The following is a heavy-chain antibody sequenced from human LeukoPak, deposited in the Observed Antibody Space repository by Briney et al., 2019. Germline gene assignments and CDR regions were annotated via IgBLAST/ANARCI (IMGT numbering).Heavy chain of an antibody. CDR3: ARDLYYGSGSYYNDARWFDP. J-gene: IGHJ5*02. Sequence: ASVKVSCKASGYTFTSYTMHWVRQAPGQRLEWMGWINAGNGNTKYSQKFQGRVTMTRDTSTSTVYMELSSLRSEDTAVYYCARDLYYGSGSYYNDARWFDPWGQGTLVTVSS. CDR1: GYTFTSYT. V-gene: IGHV1-3*01. CDR2: INAGNGNT. D-gene: IGHD3-10*01.